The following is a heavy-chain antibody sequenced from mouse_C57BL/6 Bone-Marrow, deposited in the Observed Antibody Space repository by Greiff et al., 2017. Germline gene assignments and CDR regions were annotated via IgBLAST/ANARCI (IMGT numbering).Heavy chain of an antibody. D-gene: IGHD2-3*01. V-gene: IGHV14-4*01. CDR1: GFNIKDDY. CDR2: IDPEIGDT. J-gene: IGHJ2*01. Sequence: EVKLQESGAELVRPGASVKLSCTASGFNIKDDYIHWVKQRPEQGLEWIGWIDPEIGDTEYASKFQGKATITSDTSSNTASLQLSSLTSYDTAVYYWSSCDGNYFDLWGQGTPLSVAS. CDR3: SSCDGNYFDL.